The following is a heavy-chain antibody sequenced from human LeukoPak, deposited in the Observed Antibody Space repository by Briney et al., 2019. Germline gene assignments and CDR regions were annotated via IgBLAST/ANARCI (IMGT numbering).Heavy chain of an antibody. CDR2: IYYSGST. D-gene: IGHD6-13*01. CDR1: SGSITRQY. V-gene: IGHV4-59*08. Sequence: SETLSLTCTVSSGSITRQYWSWIRRPPGKGLEWIGFIYYSGSTNYNPSLRSRVTISVDTSKNQFSLKLSSVTAADTAVYYCARGVAAAVPYNWFDPWGQGTLVTVSS. J-gene: IGHJ5*02. CDR3: ARGVAAAVPYNWFDP.